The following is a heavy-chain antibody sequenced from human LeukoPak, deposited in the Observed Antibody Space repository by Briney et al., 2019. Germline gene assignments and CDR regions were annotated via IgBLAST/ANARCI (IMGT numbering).Heavy chain of an antibody. CDR1: GYSISSGYY. CDR3: ARNGASGTINSNFDY. J-gene: IGHJ4*02. V-gene: IGHV4-38-2*02. Sequence: PSETLSLTCTVSGYSISSGYYWGWIRQPPGKGLEWIGSIYHSGSTYYNPSLKSRVTISVDTSKNQFSLKLSSVTAADTAIYYCARNGASGTINSNFDYWGQGTLVTVSS. CDR2: IYHSGST. D-gene: IGHD6-13*01.